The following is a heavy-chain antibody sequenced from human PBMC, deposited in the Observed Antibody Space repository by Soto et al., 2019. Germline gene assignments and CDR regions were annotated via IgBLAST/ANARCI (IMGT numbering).Heavy chain of an antibody. CDR1: GFTFSNYW. Sequence: EVQVVESGGGLVQPGGSLRLSCAASGFTFSNYWMHWVRQGPGEGLAWVSHINSDGSSTNYADSVRGRFIISRDNAENTLYLQMNSLRAEDTAVYYCARDLSGPFDYWGQGTLVTVSS. CDR2: INSDGSST. V-gene: IGHV3-74*01. CDR3: ARDLSGPFDY. J-gene: IGHJ4*02.